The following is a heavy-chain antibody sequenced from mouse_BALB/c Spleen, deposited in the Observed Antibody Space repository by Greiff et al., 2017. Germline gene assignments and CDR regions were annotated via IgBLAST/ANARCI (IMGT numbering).Heavy chain of an antibody. V-gene: IGHV5-4*02. J-gene: IGHJ3*01. CDR2: ISDGGSYT. D-gene: IGHD1-1*01. Sequence: EVKVVESGGGLVKPGGSLKLSCAASGFTFSDYYMYWVRQTPEKRLEWVATISDGGSYTYYPDSVKGRFTISRDNAKNNLYLQMSSLKSEDTAMYYCARDGGYGRTFAYWGQGTLVTVSA. CDR1: GFTFSDYY. CDR3: ARDGGYGRTFAY.